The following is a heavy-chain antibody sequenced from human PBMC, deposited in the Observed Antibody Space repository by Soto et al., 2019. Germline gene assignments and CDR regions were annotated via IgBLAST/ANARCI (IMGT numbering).Heavy chain of an antibody. CDR1: GYTFSDSW. Sequence: EVQLVESGGGLVQPGGSLRLSCVGSGYTFSDSWVTWVRQVPGKGLEWVANIDRDGTVTNYVDSMGGRFVISRDNPRSSVYLHMTNLRTEDTAIYHCVKESRSGGSWWGQGTLVTVSS. D-gene: IGHD2-15*01. CDR3: VKESRSGGSW. J-gene: IGHJ4*02. V-gene: IGHV3-7*01. CDR2: IDRDGTVT.